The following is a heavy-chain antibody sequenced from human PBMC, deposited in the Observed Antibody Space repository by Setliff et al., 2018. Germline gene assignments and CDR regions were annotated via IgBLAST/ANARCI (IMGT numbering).Heavy chain of an antibody. V-gene: IGHV4-59*01. Sequence: KASETLSLTCTVSGGSISPYFWSWIRQPPGKGLEWIGYIYHNGNTNFNPSLKTRVSMSVDTSKNQSALNLKSVTAADTAVYYCARDRTAYSYGLDVWGQGTTVTVSS. D-gene: IGHD5-18*01. J-gene: IGHJ6*02. CDR3: ARDRTAYSYGLDV. CDR1: GGSISPYF. CDR2: IYHNGNT.